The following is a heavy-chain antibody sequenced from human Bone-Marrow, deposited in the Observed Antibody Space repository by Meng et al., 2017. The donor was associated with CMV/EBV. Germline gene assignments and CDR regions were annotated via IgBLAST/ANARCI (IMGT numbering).Heavy chain of an antibody. CDR1: GFTVSSNY. CDR2: IYSGGNT. Sequence: GESLKISCAASGFTVSSNYMSWVRQAPGKGLEWVSIIYSGGNTYYADPVKGRFTISRDNSKNTLYHQMNSRRGDDTAVYYCGRQSTGFSRGCYTPADYWGQGTLVTVYS. J-gene: IGHJ4*02. V-gene: IGHV3-53*05. CDR3: GRQSTGFSRGCYTPADY. D-gene: IGHD6-19*01.